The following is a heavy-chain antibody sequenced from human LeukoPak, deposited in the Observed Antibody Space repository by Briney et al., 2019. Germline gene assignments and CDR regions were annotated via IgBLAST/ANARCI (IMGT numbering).Heavy chain of an antibody. V-gene: IGHV3-53*01. Sequence: PGGSLRLSCAASGFTVSSKYMSWVRQAPGKGLEWVSVIYSGGSTYYADSVKGRFTISRDNSKNTLYLQMNSLRAEDTAVYYCASTPAGGYSYGYGYWGQGTLVTVSS. CDR1: GFTVSSKY. CDR3: ASTPAGGYSYGYGY. D-gene: IGHD5-18*01. CDR2: IYSGGST. J-gene: IGHJ4*02.